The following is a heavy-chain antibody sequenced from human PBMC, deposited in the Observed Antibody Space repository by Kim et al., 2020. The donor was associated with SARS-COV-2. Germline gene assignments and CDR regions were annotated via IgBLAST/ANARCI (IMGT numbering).Heavy chain of an antibody. Sequence: ASVKVSCKASGYTFTSYYMHWVRQAPGQGLEWMGIINTSGGSTSYAQKFQGRVTMTRDTSTSTVYMELSSLRSEDTAVYYCATQMVRGVIRRQHFDYWGQGTLVTVSS. CDR2: INTSGGST. J-gene: IGHJ4*02. CDR1: GYTFTSYY. D-gene: IGHD3-10*01. V-gene: IGHV1-46*01. CDR3: ATQMVRGVIRRQHFDY.